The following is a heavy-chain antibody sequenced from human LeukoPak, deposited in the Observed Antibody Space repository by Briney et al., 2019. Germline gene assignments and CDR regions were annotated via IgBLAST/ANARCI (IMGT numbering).Heavy chain of an antibody. V-gene: IGHV3-72*01. Sequence: GGSLRLSCAASGFTFSDHYMDWVRQAPGKGLEWVGRIRNKAKRYTTEYAASVKGRFTISRVDSENSLYLQMNSLKTEDTAVYYCARGDSSGGYWLPDYWGQGTLVTVSS. J-gene: IGHJ4*02. CDR2: IRNKAKRYTT. CDR3: ARGDSSGGYWLPDY. CDR1: GFTFSDHY. D-gene: IGHD2-15*01.